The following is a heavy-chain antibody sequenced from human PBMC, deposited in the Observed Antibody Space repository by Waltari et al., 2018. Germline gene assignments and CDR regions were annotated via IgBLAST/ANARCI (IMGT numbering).Heavy chain of an antibody. CDR2: INSDGSST. J-gene: IGHJ4*02. Sequence: EVQLVESGGGLVQPGGSLRLSCAASGFTFRSYWMHWVRQAPGKGLVWVARINSDGSSTSYADSVKGRFTISRDNAKNTLYLQMNSLRAEDTAVYYCARDGSSWGSGWHLFDYWGQGTLVTVSS. D-gene: IGHD6-19*01. CDR1: GFTFRSYW. CDR3: ARDGSSWGSGWHLFDY. V-gene: IGHV3-74*01.